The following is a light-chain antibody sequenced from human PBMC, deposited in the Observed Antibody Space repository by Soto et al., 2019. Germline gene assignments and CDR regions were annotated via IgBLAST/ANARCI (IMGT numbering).Light chain of an antibody. V-gene: IGKV1-39*01. CDR2: AAS. Sequence: DIQMTQSPSSLSAFVGDRVTITCRASQSINNYLSWFQQKPGKAPKLLIYAASSLQSGVPSRISGSGSGTDFTLTISSLQPEDFATYYCQQSYSIPWTFGRGTKVEIK. J-gene: IGKJ1*01. CDR3: QQSYSIPWT. CDR1: QSINNY.